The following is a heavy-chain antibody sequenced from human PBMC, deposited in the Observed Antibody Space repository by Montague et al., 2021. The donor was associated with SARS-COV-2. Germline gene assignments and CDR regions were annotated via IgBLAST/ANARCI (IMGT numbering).Heavy chain of an antibody. CDR2: TYYRSKWHY. D-gene: IGHD6-19*01. V-gene: IGHV6-1*01. J-gene: IGHJ4*02. CDR1: GDSVSSNSAA. CDR3: ALAVAVRGGYDY. Sequence: CAISGDSVSSNSAAWNWIRQSPSRGLEWLGRTYYRSKWHYEYAVSLKSRININPDTSKNQSSLQVKSMTPEDTAVYHCALAVAVRGGYDYWGQGTLVTVSS.